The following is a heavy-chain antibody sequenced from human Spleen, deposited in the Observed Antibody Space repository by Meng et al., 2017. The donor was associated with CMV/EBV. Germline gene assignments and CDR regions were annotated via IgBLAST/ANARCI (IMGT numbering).Heavy chain of an antibody. D-gene: IGHD2-2*01. CDR2: INPETGDS. CDR3: ARSSDLVPDASPDYYYYGVDV. Sequence: ASVKVSCKASGYTFIGYYMHWVRQAPGQGLEWMGWINPETGDSNYAQKFQGRVTMTRDTFITTAYMEVSRLRSDDPAVYYCARSSDLVPDASPDYYYYGVDVWGQGTTVTVSS. CDR1: GYTFIGYY. V-gene: IGHV1-2*02. J-gene: IGHJ6*02.